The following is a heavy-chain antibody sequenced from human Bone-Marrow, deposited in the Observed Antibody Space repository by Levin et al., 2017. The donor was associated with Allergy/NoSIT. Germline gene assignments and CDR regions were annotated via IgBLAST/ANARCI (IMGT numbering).Heavy chain of an antibody. D-gene: IGHD6-19*01. CDR1: GGTFSNYA. J-gene: IGHJ1*01. CDR2: IVPFFGTA. V-gene: IGHV1-69*01. CDR3: ARGLVADEH. Sequence: KISCKASGGTFSNYAISWVRQAPGQGLEWMGGIVPFFGTANYAQNFQDRVTITADESTSTAYMELNSLKSEDTAVYYCARGLVADEHWGQGTLVTVSS.